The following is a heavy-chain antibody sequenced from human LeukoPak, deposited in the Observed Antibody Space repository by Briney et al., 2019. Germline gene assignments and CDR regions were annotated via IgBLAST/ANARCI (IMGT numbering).Heavy chain of an antibody. CDR2: IWYDGSNK. CDR3: ARDPPTDTLLDY. D-gene: IGHD2-2*02. J-gene: IGHJ4*02. V-gene: IGHV3-33*01. Sequence: GRSLRLSCAASGFTFSSYGMHWVRQAPGKGLEWVAVIWYDGSNKYYADSVKGRFTISRDNSKNTLYLQMNSLRAEDTAVYYCARDPPTDTLLDYWGQGTLVTVSS. CDR1: GFTFSSYG.